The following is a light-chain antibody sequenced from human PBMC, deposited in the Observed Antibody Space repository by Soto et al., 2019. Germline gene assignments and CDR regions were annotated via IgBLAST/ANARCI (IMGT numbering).Light chain of an antibody. CDR1: QVLSTS. Sequence: EIRLTQSRSIVYPSIGDIVTITCRASQVLSTSLAWYQVKPGKAPKLLIYAASTLESGVPSRFSATVSGTESSLTSASRQPEDSATYYCQQLVHSPITFPQGTRLEI. V-gene: IGKV1-9*01. CDR3: QQLVHSPIT. CDR2: AAS. J-gene: IGKJ5*01.